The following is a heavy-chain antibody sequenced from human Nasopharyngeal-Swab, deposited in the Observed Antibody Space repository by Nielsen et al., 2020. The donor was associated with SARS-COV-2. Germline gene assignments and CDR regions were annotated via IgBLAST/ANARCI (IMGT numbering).Heavy chain of an antibody. D-gene: IGHD2-2*01. CDR2: INHSGST. J-gene: IGHJ6*02. V-gene: IGHV4-34*01. Sequence: SGTLSLTCAVYGWSFSGYYLGWIRPPPGKGLEWIGEINHSGSTNYNPSLKSRVTISVDTSKNQFSLKLSSVTAADTAVYYCARGDVVVPAAIYYYYYGMDVWGQGTTVTVSS. CDR3: ARGDVVVPAAIYYYYYGMDV. CDR1: GWSFSGYY.